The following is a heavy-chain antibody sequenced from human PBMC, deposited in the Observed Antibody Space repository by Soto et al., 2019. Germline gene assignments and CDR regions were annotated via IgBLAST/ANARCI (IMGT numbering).Heavy chain of an antibody. J-gene: IGHJ4*02. V-gene: IGHV3-30*18. CDR2: ISYDGSNK. CDR1: GFTFSSYG. CDR3: AKADYSQTFCDY. D-gene: IGHD2-15*01. Sequence: PGESMNISCAASGFTFSSYGMHWVRQAPGKGLEWVAVISYDGSNKYYADSVKGRFTISRDNSKNTLYLQMNSLRAEDTAVYYCAKADYSQTFCDYWGQGTLVTVSS.